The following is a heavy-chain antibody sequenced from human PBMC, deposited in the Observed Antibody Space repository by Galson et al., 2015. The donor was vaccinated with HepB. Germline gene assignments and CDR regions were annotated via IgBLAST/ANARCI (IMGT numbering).Heavy chain of an antibody. J-gene: IGHJ3*02. V-gene: IGHV5-51*03. CDR3: ARRAITYYYDSSGCKGAFDI. CDR2: IYPGDSDT. D-gene: IGHD3-22*01. Sequence: QSGAEVKKPGESLKISCKGSGYSFTSYWIGWVRQMPGKGLEWMGIIYPGDSDTRYSPSFQGQVTISADKSISTAYLQWSSLKASDTAMYYCARRAITYYYDSSGCKGAFDIWGQGTMVTVSS. CDR1: GYSFTSYW.